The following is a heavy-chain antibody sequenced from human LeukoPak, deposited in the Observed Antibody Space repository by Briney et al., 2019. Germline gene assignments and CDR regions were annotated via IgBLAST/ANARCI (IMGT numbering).Heavy chain of an antibody. Sequence: SETLSLTCTVSGGSISSYYWSWIRQPPGKGLEWIGYIYYSGSTNYNPSLKSRVTISVDTSKNQFSLKLSSVTAADTAVYYCARGDFISSRDYLFFFDYWGQGSLVTVSS. V-gene: IGHV4-59*01. CDR2: IYYSGST. J-gene: IGHJ4*01. D-gene: IGHD3-16*01. CDR3: ARGDFISSRDYLFFFDY. CDR1: GGSISSYY.